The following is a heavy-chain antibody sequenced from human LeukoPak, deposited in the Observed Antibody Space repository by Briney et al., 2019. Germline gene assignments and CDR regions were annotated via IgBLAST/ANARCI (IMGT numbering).Heavy chain of an antibody. J-gene: IGHJ4*02. CDR1: GGSFSSYY. V-gene: IGHV4-34*01. Sequence: SEALSLTCGVYGGSFSSYYWSWIRQPPGKGLELIGVINHSGSTNYNPSLKSRVTISVDTSNNQFSLKLESLTAADTAVYYCARHQWSGSSSYWGQGTLVTVSS. CDR2: INHSGST. D-gene: IGHD6-6*01. CDR3: ARHQWSGSSSY.